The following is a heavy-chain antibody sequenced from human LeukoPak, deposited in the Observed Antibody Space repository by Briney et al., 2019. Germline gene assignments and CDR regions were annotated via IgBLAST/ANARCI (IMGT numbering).Heavy chain of an antibody. D-gene: IGHD1-26*01. CDR3: ARAPRGGSYYYMDV. CDR2: IYHSGST. CDR1: GGSISSGGYY. Sequence: SETLSLTCTVSGGSISSGGYYWSWIRQPPGKGLEWIGYIYHSGSTYYNPSLKSRVTISVDRSKNQFSLKLSSVTAADTAVYYCARAPRGGSYYYMDVWGKGTTVTVSS. J-gene: IGHJ6*03. V-gene: IGHV4-30-2*01.